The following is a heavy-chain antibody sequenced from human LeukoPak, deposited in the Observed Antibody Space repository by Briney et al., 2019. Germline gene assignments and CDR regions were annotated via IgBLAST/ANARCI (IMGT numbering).Heavy chain of an antibody. Sequence: PGGSLRLSCAASGFTFDDYGMSWVRHAPGKGLEWVSGINWNGGSTGYADSVKGRFTISRDNAKNSLYLQMNSLRAEDTALYYCARDRKKIRYFDWLPFDPWGQGTLVTVSS. CDR1: GFTFDDYG. CDR3: ARDRKKIRYFDWLPFDP. V-gene: IGHV3-20*04. CDR2: INWNGGST. D-gene: IGHD3-9*01. J-gene: IGHJ5*02.